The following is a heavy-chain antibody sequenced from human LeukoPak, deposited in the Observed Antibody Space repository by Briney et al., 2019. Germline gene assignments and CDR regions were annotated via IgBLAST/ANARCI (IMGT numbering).Heavy chain of an antibody. CDR2: ISSSGSTI. V-gene: IGHV3-11*01. Sequence: AGGSLRLSCAASGFTFSDYYMSWIRQAPGKGLEWVSYISSSGSTIYYADSVKGRFTISRDNAKNSLYLQMNSLRAEDAAVYYCAREGYSSGWYYFDYWGQGTLVTVSS. D-gene: IGHD6-19*01. CDR1: GFTFSDYY. CDR3: AREGYSSGWYYFDY. J-gene: IGHJ4*02.